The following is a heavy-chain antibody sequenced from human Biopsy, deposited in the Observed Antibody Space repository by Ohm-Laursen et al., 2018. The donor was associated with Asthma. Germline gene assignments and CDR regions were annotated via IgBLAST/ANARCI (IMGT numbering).Heavy chain of an antibody. V-gene: IGHV4-34*01. J-gene: IGHJ4*02. Sequence: SETLSLTCAVYGGSFSSNYWSWIRQTPGKGLEWLGDTPHSGYTNYNPSLSSRLTLSVDTSKNHFSLILSSVTAADTAVYYCARHDHRWDTYADFWGQGTLVTVSS. D-gene: IGHD2-2*01. CDR2: TPHSGYT. CDR3: ARHDHRWDTYADF. CDR1: GGSFSSNY.